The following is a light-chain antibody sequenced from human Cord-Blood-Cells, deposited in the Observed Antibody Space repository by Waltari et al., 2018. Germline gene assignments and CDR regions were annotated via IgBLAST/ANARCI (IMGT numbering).Light chain of an antibody. V-gene: IGLV8-61*01. Sequence: QTVVTQEPSFSVSPGGTVTPTCGLSSAPVSTSYYPSRYQQSPGQAPRTLIYSTNNRSSGVPDRFSGSILGNKAALTITGAQADDESDYYCVLYMGSGISVFGGGTKLTVL. CDR2: STN. J-gene: IGLJ3*02. CDR3: VLYMGSGISV. CDR1: SAPVSTSYY.